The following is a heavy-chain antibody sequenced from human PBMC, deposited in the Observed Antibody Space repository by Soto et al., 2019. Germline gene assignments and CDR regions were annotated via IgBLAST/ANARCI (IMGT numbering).Heavy chain of an antibody. V-gene: IGHV3-15*07. CDR1: GFPFSNAW. D-gene: IGHD3-10*01. Sequence: EVQLVESGGGLVEPGGSLRLSCSGSGFPFSNAWINWVRHVPGKGLEWVGRIKSRALGGTTDFAAPVRGRFAITRDDSRNVAYMQMNSPHTEDTAVYYCTTDTYSSMVEVRFDYWGHGSLVTVSS. J-gene: IGHJ4*01. CDR2: IKSRALGGTT. CDR3: TTDTYSSMVEVRFDY.